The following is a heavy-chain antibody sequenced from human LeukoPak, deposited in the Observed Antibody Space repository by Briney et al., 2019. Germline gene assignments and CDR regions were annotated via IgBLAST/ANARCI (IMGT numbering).Heavy chain of an antibody. CDR3: AKGNGYSCGRYYFDY. CDR1: GFTFSSYA. V-gene: IGHV3-23*01. CDR2: ITASGGNT. Sequence: GGSLRLSCAASGFTFSSYAMGWVRQAPGKGLEWVSAITASGGNTYYADSVKGRFTISRDNSKNTLYLQVNSLRAEDTAVYYCAKGNGYSCGRYYFDYWGQGTLVTVSS. D-gene: IGHD5-18*01. J-gene: IGHJ4*02.